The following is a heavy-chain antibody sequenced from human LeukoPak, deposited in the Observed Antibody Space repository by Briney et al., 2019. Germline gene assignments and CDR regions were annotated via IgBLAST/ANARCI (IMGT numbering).Heavy chain of an antibody. CDR2: ISYDGSNK. CDR1: GFTFSSYG. CDR3: AKCRSIVVVPAAYPSPVYYGMDV. Sequence: GESLRLSCAASGFTFSSYGMHWVRQAPGKGLEWVAVISYDGSNKYYADSVKGRFTISRDNSKNTLYLQMNSLRAEDTAVYYCAKCRSIVVVPAAYPSPVYYGMDVWGQGTTVTVSS. V-gene: IGHV3-30*18. D-gene: IGHD2-2*01. J-gene: IGHJ6*02.